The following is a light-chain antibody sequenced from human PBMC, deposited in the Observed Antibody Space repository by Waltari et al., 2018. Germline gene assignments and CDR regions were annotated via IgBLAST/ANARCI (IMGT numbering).Light chain of an antibody. CDR1: QSISSY. Sequence: DIQMTQSPSSLSASVGDRVTITCRASQSISSYLNWYQQKPGKAPKLLIYAASSLQSGVPSRFSGSGSGTDFTLTISSLQPDDFATYYCQQSYSTPGTFGQGTKVEIK. CDR3: QQSYSTPGT. V-gene: IGKV1-39*01. CDR2: AAS. J-gene: IGKJ1*01.